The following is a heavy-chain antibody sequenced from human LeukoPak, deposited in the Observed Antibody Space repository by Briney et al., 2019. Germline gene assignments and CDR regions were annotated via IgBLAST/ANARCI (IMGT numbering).Heavy chain of an antibody. Sequence: PGGSLRLSCAASGFTFSSYAMNWIRQAPGKGLEWVSSISSSSSYIYYADSVKGRFTISRDNANNSLYLQMNSLRAEDTASYYCARAEGYGAIDYWGQGTLVTVSS. CDR3: ARAEGYGAIDY. J-gene: IGHJ4*02. V-gene: IGHV3-21*01. CDR1: GFTFSSYA. CDR2: ISSSSSYI. D-gene: IGHD5-12*01.